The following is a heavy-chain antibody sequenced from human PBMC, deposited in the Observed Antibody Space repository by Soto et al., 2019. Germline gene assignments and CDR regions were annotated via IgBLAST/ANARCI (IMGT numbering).Heavy chain of an antibody. CDR3: ARRAVVAVTGSLDNWLDP. CDR1: GDSITSYN. D-gene: IGHD2-21*01. V-gene: IGHV4-59*01. J-gene: IGHJ5*02. Sequence: SETLSLTCTVSGDSITSYNWNWLRQPPGKALEWIGYVYSSGSTNHNPSLKSRVTISVDTSRNQFSLKVNSVTAADTAMYYCARRAVVAVTGSLDNWLDPWGQGILVTVSS. CDR2: VYSSGST.